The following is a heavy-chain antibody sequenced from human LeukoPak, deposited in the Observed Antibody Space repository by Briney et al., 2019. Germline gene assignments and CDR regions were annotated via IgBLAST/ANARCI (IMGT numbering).Heavy chain of an antibody. CDR3: ARSNTAMVTGYFDY. Sequence: GESLKISCKGSGYSFTSYWIGRVRQMPGKGLEWMGIIYPGDSDTRYSPSFQGQVTISADKSISTAYLQWSSLKASGTAMYYCARSNTAMVTGYFDYWGQGTLVTVSS. CDR1: GYSFTSYW. CDR2: IYPGDSDT. V-gene: IGHV5-51*01. D-gene: IGHD5-18*01. J-gene: IGHJ4*02.